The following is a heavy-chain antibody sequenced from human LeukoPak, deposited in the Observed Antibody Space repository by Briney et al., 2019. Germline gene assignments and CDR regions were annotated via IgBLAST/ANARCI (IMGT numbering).Heavy chain of an antibody. D-gene: IGHD3-9*01. CDR2: ISGSGGST. J-gene: IGHJ4*02. Sequence: LTGGSLRLSCAASGFTFSSYAMSWVRQAPGKGLEWVSAISGSGGSTYYADSVKGRFTISRDNSKNTLYLQMNSLRAEDTAVYYCAKDLILTGYSFDYWGQGTLVTVSS. V-gene: IGHV3-23*01. CDR3: AKDLILTGYSFDY. CDR1: GFTFSSYA.